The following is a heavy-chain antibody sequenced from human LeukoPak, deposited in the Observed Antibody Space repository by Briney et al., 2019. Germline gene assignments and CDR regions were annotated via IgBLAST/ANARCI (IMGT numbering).Heavy chain of an antibody. CDR3: ARDLPRGGYSDGYAF. V-gene: IGHV1-18*01. CDR1: GYTFTSYG. D-gene: IGHD5-18*01. J-gene: IGHJ4*02. Sequence: ASGQVSCKASGYTFTSYGISWVRQPPGQGLEWMGWISAYNSNTSYAQEVQGRVTTTTDTSTITLYNELRSLRSDDTAVYYCARDLPRGGYSDGYAFWGQGTLVTVPS. CDR2: ISAYNSNT.